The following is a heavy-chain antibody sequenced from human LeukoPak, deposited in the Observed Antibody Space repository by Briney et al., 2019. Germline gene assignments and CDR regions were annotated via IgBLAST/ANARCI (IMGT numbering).Heavy chain of an antibody. V-gene: IGHV3-33*01. D-gene: IGHD2-21*01. CDR1: GFTFSSYG. CDR2: IWYDGSNK. J-gene: IGHJ6*02. CDR3: ARDQIRIADYYYGMDV. Sequence: GGSLMLCCAASGFTFSSYGMHWVRQAPGKGLEWVAVIWYDGSNKYYADSVKGRFTISRDNSKNTLYLQMNSLRAEDTAVYYCARDQIRIADYYYGMDVWGQGTLVTVSS.